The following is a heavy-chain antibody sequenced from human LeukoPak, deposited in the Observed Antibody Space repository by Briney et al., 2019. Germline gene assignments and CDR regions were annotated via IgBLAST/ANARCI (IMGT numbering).Heavy chain of an antibody. D-gene: IGHD3-22*01. J-gene: IGHJ4*02. CDR1: GITLSNYG. V-gene: IGHV3-23*01. CDR2: ISDRGSRT. Sequence: GGSLRLSCAVSGITLSNYGMSWVRQAPGKGLEWVAGISDRGSRTNYADSVKGRFTISTDHPKNTLYLRMNSLRAEDTAVYFCAKRGVVIRVILVGFHKEAYYFDSWGQGALVTVSS. CDR3: AKRGVVIRVILVGFHKEAYYFDS.